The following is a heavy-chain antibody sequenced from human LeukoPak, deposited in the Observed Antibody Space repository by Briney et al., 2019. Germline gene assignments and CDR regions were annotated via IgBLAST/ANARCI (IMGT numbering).Heavy chain of an antibody. CDR3: AKEGPWYSFDY. CDR2: IGSSASYT. V-gene: IGHV3-11*05. J-gene: IGHJ4*02. D-gene: IGHD2-15*01. CDR1: GFTFSDYY. Sequence: GGSLRLSCAASGFTFSDYYMTWIRQVPGKGLEWVSYIGSSASYTNYADSVKGRFTISRDNAKNSLYLQMNSLTAEDTAVYYCAKEGPWYSFDYWGQGTLVTVSS.